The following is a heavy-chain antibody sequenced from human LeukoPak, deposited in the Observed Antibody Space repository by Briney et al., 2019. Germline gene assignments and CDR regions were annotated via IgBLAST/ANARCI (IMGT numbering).Heavy chain of an antibody. D-gene: IGHD6-19*01. CDR1: GFTFSTYA. CDR3: AKDRSATVAGTLFDY. Sequence: GGSLRLSCAGSGFTFSTYAMSWVRRAPGKGLEWVSTISGSGGNTYYADSVKGRFTISRDNSENTLSLQMNNLRAEDTAVYYCAKDRSATVAGTLFDYWGQGTLVTVSS. J-gene: IGHJ4*02. CDR2: ISGSGGNT. V-gene: IGHV3-23*01.